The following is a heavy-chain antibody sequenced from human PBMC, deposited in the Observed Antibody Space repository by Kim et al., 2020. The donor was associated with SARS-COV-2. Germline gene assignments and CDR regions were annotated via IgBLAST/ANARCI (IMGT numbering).Heavy chain of an antibody. V-gene: IGHV3-33*06. CDR2: IWYDGSNT. CDR3: AKSTDYDSSGNYYYFDY. J-gene: IGHJ4*02. Sequence: GGSLRLSCAASGFTFSNFGMHWVRQAPGKGLEWVAVIWYDGSNTYYADSIKGRFTISRDNSKNTLYLQMNSLRVEDTAVYYCAKSTDYDSSGNYYYFDYWGQGTLVTVSS. CDR1: GFTFSNFG. D-gene: IGHD3-22*01.